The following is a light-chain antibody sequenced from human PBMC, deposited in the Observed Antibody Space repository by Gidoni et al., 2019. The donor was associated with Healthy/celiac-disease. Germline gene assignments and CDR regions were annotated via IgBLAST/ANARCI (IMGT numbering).Light chain of an antibody. CDR3: KQSYSTPQRS. CDR2: AAS. J-gene: IGKJ2*03. CDR1: QSISSY. Sequence: DIQMTQSPSSLSASVGDRVTITCRASQSISSYLNWYQQQPGKAPKLLIYAASSLQSGVPSRFSGSGSGTDFTLTISSLQPEDFATYYCKQSYSTPQRSFGQGTKLEIK. V-gene: IGKV1-39*01.